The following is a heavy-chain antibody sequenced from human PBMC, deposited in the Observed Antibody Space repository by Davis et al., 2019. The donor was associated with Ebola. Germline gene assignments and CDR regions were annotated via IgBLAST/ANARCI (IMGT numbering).Heavy chain of an antibody. J-gene: IGHJ4*02. V-gene: IGHV1-18*04. CDR3: ARAQFPTTSDH. CDR2: INPHNGNT. Sequence: AASVKVSCKASGYTFTSYGITWVRQAPGQGLEWMGWINPHNGNTNYAQNAQGRVIMTSDTATTTAYMEVGSLRSDDTAVYYCARAQFPTTSDHWGQGTLVTVSS. D-gene: IGHD1-1*01. CDR1: GYTFTSYG.